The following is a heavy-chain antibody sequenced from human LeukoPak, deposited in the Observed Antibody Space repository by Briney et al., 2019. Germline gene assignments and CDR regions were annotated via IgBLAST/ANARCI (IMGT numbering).Heavy chain of an antibody. D-gene: IGHD1-26*01. J-gene: IGHJ4*01. CDR2: LSYNGNMK. Sequence: GGSLRLSCTASGFSFTKFTVHWVRQAPGKGLEWVAFLSYNGNMKYYADSVRGRFTVSRDTSNNTVFLHMSGLRPEDTAVYYCARGKWEERLAAILDYWGHGTLVTVSS. CDR3: ARGKWEERLAAILDY. V-gene: IGHV3-30-3*01. CDR1: GFSFTKFT.